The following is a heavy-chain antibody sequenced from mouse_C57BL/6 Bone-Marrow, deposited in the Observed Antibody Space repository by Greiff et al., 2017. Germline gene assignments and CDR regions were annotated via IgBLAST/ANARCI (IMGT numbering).Heavy chain of an antibody. Sequence: EVQLVESGPVLVKPGASVKMSCKASGYTFTDYYMNWVKQSHGKSLEWIGVINPYNGGTSYNQKFKGKATLTVDKSSSTAYMELNSLTSEDSAVYYCSYGNYGPFADWGKGTLVTVSA. CDR2: INPYNGGT. J-gene: IGHJ3*01. V-gene: IGHV1-19*01. D-gene: IGHD2-1*01. CDR3: SYGNYGPFAD. CDR1: GYTFTDYY.